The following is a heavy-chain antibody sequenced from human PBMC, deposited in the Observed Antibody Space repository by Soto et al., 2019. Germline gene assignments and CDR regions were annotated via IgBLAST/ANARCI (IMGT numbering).Heavy chain of an antibody. Sequence: KGLEWIGYIYYSGSTYYNPSLKSRVTISVDTSKNQFSLRLSSVTAADTAVYYCARDQGITSHPYYYYGMDVWGQGTTVTVSS. CDR3: ARDQGITSHPYYYYGMDV. V-gene: IGHV4-31*02. D-gene: IGHD2-2*01. J-gene: IGHJ6*02. CDR2: IYYSGST.